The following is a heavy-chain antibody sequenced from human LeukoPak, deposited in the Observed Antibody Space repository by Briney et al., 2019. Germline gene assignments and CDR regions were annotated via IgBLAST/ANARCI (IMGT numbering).Heavy chain of an antibody. CDR2: INHSGST. CDR1: GGSFSGYY. J-gene: IGHJ4*02. V-gene: IGHV4-34*01. CDR3: ARTLPYYDSSGYFDY. D-gene: IGHD3-22*01. Sequence: SETLSLTCAVYGGSFSGYYWSWIRQPPGKGLEWIGEINHSGSTNYNPSLKSRVTISVDTSKNQFSLKLSSVTAADTAVYYCARTLPYYDSSGYFDYWGQGTLVTVSS.